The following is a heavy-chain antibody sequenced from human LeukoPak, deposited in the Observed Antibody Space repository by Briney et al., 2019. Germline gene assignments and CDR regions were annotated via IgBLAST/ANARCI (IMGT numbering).Heavy chain of an antibody. CDR1: GFTFSSYW. CDR3: ARGGGLDV. Sequence: GGSLRLTCAASGFTFSSYWMNWARQAPGKGLEWVASINHNGNVNYYVDSVKGRFTISRDNAKNSLYLQMSNLRAEDTAVYFCARGGGLDVWGQGATVTVSS. J-gene: IGHJ6*02. D-gene: IGHD3-16*01. V-gene: IGHV3-7*03. CDR2: INHNGNVN.